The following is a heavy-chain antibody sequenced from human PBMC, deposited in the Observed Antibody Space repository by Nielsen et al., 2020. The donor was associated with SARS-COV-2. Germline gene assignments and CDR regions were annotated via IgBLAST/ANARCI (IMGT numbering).Heavy chain of an antibody. D-gene: IGHD2-2*01. CDR1: GGSVSSNDW. Sequence: SETLSLTCAVSGGSVSSNDWWTWVRQSPGQGLEWIGEVSHSGRINYNPSLKSRVTLSMDKSKRQFSLRLTSVSAADTAVYFCARGDLVVVPSPILGLGPFFYYFYLDVWGKGTTVIVSS. CDR3: ARGDLVVVPSPILGLGPFFYYFYLDV. J-gene: IGHJ6*03. V-gene: IGHV4-4*02. CDR2: VSHSGRI.